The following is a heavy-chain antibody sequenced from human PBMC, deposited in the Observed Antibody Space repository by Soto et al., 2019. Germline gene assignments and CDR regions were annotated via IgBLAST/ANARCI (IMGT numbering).Heavy chain of an antibody. J-gene: IGHJ6*02. V-gene: IGHV3-53*01. CDR1: GFIVISKY. CDR3: AREDMNGLDV. CDR2: VYSGGST. Sequence: VGSLRLSCEASGFIVISKYMSWVRQAPGKGLEWISVVYSGGSTDYADSVKGRFTISRDISKNTVFLHMDSLRVEDTATYYCAREDMNGLDVWGQGTTVTVSS.